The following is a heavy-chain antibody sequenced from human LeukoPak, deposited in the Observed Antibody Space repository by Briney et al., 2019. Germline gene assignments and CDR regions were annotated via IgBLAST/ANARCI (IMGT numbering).Heavy chain of an antibody. CDR2: IRYDGSNK. D-gene: IGHD1-26*01. Sequence: GGSLRLSCAASGFTFSSYGMHWVRQAPGKGLEWVAFIRYDGSNKYYADSVKGRFTISRDNSKNTLYLQMNSLRAEDTAVYYCAKDQGGSYFGDDRVSAFDIWGQGTMVTVSS. J-gene: IGHJ3*02. CDR1: GFTFSSYG. V-gene: IGHV3-30*02. CDR3: AKDQGGSYFGDDRVSAFDI.